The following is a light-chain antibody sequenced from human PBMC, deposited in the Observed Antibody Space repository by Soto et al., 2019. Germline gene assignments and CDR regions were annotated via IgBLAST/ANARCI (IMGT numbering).Light chain of an antibody. V-gene: IGKV3-20*01. Sequence: EIVLTQSPGTLSLSPGERATLSCRASQSINSSYLAWYQQRPGQAPRLLIYDAANRATGIPDRFSGSGSGTDFTLTISRLEPEDFAVYYCQQYGSSPLTFGPGTKVEIK. CDR1: QSINSSY. CDR2: DAA. J-gene: IGKJ3*01. CDR3: QQYGSSPLT.